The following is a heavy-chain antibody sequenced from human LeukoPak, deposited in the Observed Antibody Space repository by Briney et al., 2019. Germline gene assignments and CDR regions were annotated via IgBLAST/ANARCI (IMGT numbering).Heavy chain of an antibody. Sequence: GESLKISCKGSGYSFTSYWIGWVRQMPGKGLEWMGIIYPGDSDTRYSPSFQGQVTISADKSISTAYLQWSSLKASDTAMYYCARQASSSWYHGYYYMDVWGKGTTVTVSS. J-gene: IGHJ6*03. CDR3: ARQASSSWYHGYYYMDV. CDR1: GYSFTSYW. V-gene: IGHV5-51*01. D-gene: IGHD6-13*01. CDR2: IYPGDSDT.